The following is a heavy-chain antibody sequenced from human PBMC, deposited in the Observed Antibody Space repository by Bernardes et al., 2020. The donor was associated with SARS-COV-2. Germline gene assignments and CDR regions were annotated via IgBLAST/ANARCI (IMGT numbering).Heavy chain of an antibody. V-gene: IGHV3-30-3*01. CDR3: ARGDPWFGEVLQYHFDY. J-gene: IGHJ4*02. Sequence: GGSLRLSCVASGFTFGSYEMHWVRQAPGKGLEWVAVLSYDGSNKYYADSVKGRFTISRDNSKNTLYLQMNSLRIDDTAVYYCARGDPWFGEVLQYHFDYWGQGTLVTVSS. CDR1: GFTFGSYE. D-gene: IGHD3-10*01. CDR2: LSYDGSNK.